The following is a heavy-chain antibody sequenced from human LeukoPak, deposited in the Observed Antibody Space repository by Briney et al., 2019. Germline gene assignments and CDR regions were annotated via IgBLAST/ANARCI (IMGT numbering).Heavy chain of an antibody. CDR2: ISESGGAT. J-gene: IGHJ5*02. V-gene: IGHV3-23*01. D-gene: IGHD2-2*03. CDR1: GFPFSGYT. CDR3: EKDGWAS. Sequence: GGSLRLSCAASGFPFSGYTMGWVRQAPGKGLEWVSSISESGGATYYADSVKGRFIISRDNSMNTLYLQMNSLRVEDTAVYYFEKDGWASWGQGPRVPFSS.